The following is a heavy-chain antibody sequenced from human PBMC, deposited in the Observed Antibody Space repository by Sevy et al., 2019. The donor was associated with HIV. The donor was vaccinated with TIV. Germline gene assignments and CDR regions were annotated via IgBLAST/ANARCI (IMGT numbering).Heavy chain of an antibody. CDR2: IYYSGST. V-gene: IGHV4-30-4*01. D-gene: IGHD2-15*01. CDR3: ARRNGGRFDY. Sequence: SETLPLTCTVSGGSISSADYYWSWIRQPPGKGLEWIGYIYYSGSTYYNPSLKSRVTISVDTPKNQFSLKLSSVTAADTAVYYCARRNGGRFDYWGQGTLVTVSS. CDR1: GGSISSADYY. J-gene: IGHJ4*02.